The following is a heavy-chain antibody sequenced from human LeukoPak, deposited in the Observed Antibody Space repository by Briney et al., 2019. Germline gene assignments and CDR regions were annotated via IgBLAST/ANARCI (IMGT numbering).Heavy chain of an antibody. J-gene: IGHJ4*02. CDR3: ARAGDTAMVH. CDR2: IYTSGST. D-gene: IGHD5-18*01. CDR1: GGSISSGSYY. V-gene: IGHV4-61*02. Sequence: SETLSLTCTVSGGSISSGSYYWSWIRQPAGKGLEWIGRIYTSGSTNYNPSLKSRVTISVDTSKNQFSLKLSSVTAADTAVYYCARAGDTAMVHWGQGTLVTVPS.